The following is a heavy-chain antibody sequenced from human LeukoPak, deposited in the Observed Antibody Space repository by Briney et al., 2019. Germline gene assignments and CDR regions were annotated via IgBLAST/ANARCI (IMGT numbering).Heavy chain of an antibody. V-gene: IGHV3-48*04. CDR1: GFTFSSYS. Sequence: GGSLRLSCAASGFTFSSYSMNWVRQAPGKGLEWVSYISSSSSTIYYADSVEGRFTISRDNAKKSLDLQMNSLGAEDTAMYYCAREWKPLGLQTGGRRGNWFDPWGQGTLVTVSA. CDR3: AREWKPLGLQTGGRRGNWFDP. CDR2: ISSSSSTI. D-gene: IGHD3-16*01. J-gene: IGHJ5*02.